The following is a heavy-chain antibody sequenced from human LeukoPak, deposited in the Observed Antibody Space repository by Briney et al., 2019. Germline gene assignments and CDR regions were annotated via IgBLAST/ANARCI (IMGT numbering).Heavy chain of an antibody. D-gene: IGHD1-26*01. CDR3: ARDRGGSYSAIDY. J-gene: IGHJ4*02. V-gene: IGHV3-48*04. Sequence: GGSLRLSCAASGFTFSSYSMNWVRQAPGKGLEWVSFISSSSSTIYYADSVKGRFTISRDNAKNSLYLQMNSLRAEDAAVYYCARDRGGSYSAIDYWGQGTLVTVSS. CDR2: ISSSSSTI. CDR1: GFTFSSYS.